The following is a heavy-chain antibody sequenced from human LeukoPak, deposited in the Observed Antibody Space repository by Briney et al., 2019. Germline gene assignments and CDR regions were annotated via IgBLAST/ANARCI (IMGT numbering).Heavy chain of an antibody. V-gene: IGHV4-31*03. D-gene: IGHD3-3*01. Sequence: TLSLTCTVSGGSISSGGYYWSWIRQHPGKGLEWIGYIYYSESTYYNPSLKSRVTISVDTSKNQFSLKLSSVTAADTAVYYCAGSSTIFGVVSGMDVWGQGTTVTVSS. CDR3: AGSSTIFGVVSGMDV. CDR1: GGSISSGGYY. J-gene: IGHJ6*02. CDR2: IYYSEST.